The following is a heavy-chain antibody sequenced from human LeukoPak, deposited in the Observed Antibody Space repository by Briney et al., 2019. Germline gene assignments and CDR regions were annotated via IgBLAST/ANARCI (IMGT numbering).Heavy chain of an antibody. D-gene: IGHD6-19*01. CDR1: GFSFSTYA. CDR3: AKDTGWFFDS. J-gene: IGHJ4*02. Sequence: PGGSLRLSCVASGFSFSTYAMSWVRQAPGKGLEWDSAISGGGGSTYYADSVKGRFTISRDNSKNTLFLQMNGLRAEDTAVYYCAKDTGWFFDSWGQGTLVTVSS. V-gene: IGHV3-23*01. CDR2: ISGGGGST.